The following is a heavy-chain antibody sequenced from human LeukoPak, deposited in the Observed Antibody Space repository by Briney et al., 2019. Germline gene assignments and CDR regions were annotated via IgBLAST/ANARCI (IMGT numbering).Heavy chain of an antibody. CDR1: GGTFSSYA. V-gene: IGHV1-69*05. D-gene: IGHD3-22*01. J-gene: IGHJ4*02. Sequence: EASVKVSCKASGGTFSSYAISWVRQAPGQGLEWMGGIIPIFGTANYAQKFQGRVTITTDESTSTAYMELSSLRSEDTAVYYCARRNYYDSSGYYYFDYWGQGTLVTVSS. CDR2: IIPIFGTA. CDR3: ARRNYYDSSGYYYFDY.